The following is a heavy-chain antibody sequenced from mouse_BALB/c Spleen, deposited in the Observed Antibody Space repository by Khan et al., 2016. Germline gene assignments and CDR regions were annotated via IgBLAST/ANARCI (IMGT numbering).Heavy chain of an antibody. D-gene: IGHD2-14*01. CDR3: ARAYYRYDGYYAMDY. J-gene: IGHJ4*01. CDR1: GFSLSRYN. CDR2: IWGGGGT. V-gene: IGHV2-6-4*01. Sequence: VKLEESGPGLVAPSQSLSIICTVSGFSLSRYNIHWVRQPPGKGLEWLGMIWGGGGTDYNSTLKSRLSITKDNSKSQVFLKMNSLQTDDTAMYYCARAYYRYDGYYAMDYWGHGTSVTVSS.